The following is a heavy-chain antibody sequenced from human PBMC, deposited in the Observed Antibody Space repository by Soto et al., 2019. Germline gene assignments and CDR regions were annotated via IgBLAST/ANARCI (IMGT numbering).Heavy chain of an antibody. D-gene: IGHD2-21*02. CDR1: GGSISSGGYY. J-gene: IGHJ5*02. CDR3: ARNTVVTPRFDP. CDR2: IYYSGST. V-gene: IGHV4-31*03. Sequence: QVQLQESGPGLVKPSQTLSLTCTVSGGSISSGGYYWSWIRQHPGKGLEWIGYIYYSGSTYYNPSLKSRVTISVETSKNQFSLKLSSVTDADTAVYYCARNTVVTPRFDPWGQGTLVTVSS.